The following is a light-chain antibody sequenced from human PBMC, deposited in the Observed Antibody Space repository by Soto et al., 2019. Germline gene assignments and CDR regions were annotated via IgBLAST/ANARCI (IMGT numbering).Light chain of an antibody. V-gene: IGLV1-51*01. CDR2: DNN. CDR1: SSNVGNNY. CDR3: GTWDISPSAGV. Sequence: QSVLTQPPSVSAAPGQKVTISCSGSSSNVGNNYVSWYQQLPGTAPKLLIYDNNKRTSGIPDRFSGSKSGTSATLGITGLQTGDEADYYCGTWDISPSAGVFGGGTKLTVL. J-gene: IGLJ3*02.